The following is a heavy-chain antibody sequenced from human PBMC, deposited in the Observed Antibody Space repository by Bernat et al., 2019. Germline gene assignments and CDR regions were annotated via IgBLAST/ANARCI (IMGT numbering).Heavy chain of an antibody. CDR3: AKAGQLVLRVFDY. J-gene: IGHJ4*02. V-gene: IGHV3-23*01. CDR1: GFTFSSYA. D-gene: IGHD6-13*01. Sequence: EVQLLESGGGLVQPGGSLRLSCAASGFTFSSYAMSWVRQAPGKGLEWVSAISGSGGRTYYADSVKGRFTISRDNSKNTLYLQMNSLRAEDTAVYYCAKAGQLVLRVFDYWGQGTLVTVSS. CDR2: ISGSGGRT.